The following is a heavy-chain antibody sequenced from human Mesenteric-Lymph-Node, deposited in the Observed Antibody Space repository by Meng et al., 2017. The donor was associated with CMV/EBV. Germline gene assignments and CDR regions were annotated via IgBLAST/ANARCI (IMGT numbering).Heavy chain of an antibody. Sequence: QITLKESGPTLVKPRQTLTLTSTFPGFSLSTSGVGVGWIRQPPGKALEWLALIYWDDDKRYSPSLKSRLTITKDTSKNQVVLIMTNMDPVDTATYYCAHSSGIAAAGPFYFDYWGQGTLVTVSS. CDR2: IYWDDDK. CDR1: GFSLSTSGVG. V-gene: IGHV2-5*02. J-gene: IGHJ4*02. D-gene: IGHD6-13*01. CDR3: AHSSGIAAAGPFYFDY.